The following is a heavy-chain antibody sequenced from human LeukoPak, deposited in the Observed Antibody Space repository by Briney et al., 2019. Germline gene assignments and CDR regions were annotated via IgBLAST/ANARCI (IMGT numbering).Heavy chain of an antibody. Sequence: WVRQAPGKGLEWIAIIDYSGSTYYNPSLRSQVTISVDTSKNQCSLNLSSVTAADTAVYYCARLPEPSWNLRLYFDYWGQGILVTVSS. D-gene: IGHD1-1*01. CDR3: ARLPEPSWNLRLYFDY. J-gene: IGHJ4*02. CDR2: IDYSGST. V-gene: IGHV4-39*01.